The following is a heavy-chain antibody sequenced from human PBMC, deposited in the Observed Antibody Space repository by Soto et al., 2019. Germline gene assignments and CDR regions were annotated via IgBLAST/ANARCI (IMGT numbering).Heavy chain of an antibody. CDR2: IWYDGSNK. Sequence: ESGGGVVQPGRSLRLSCAASGFTFSSYGMHWVRQAPGKGLEWVAVIWYDGSNKYYADSVKGRFTISRDNSKNTLYLQMNSLRAEDTAVYYCARDRFSGYFDYWGQGTLVTVSS. J-gene: IGHJ4*02. CDR1: GFTFSSYG. CDR3: ARDRFSGYFDY. V-gene: IGHV3-33*01. D-gene: IGHD3-10*01.